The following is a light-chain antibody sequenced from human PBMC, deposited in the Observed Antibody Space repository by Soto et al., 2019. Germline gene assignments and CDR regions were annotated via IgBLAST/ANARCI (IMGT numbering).Light chain of an antibody. Sequence: DIVMTQSPDSLAVSLGERATINCQSSQSLFYSANNKNSLAWYQQKPGQPPKLLIYWASTRESVVPDRFGGSGACTDFTLTISSLLAEDGAVYYGQQYYNISYTVGQGTKLEIK. J-gene: IGKJ2*01. CDR2: WAS. CDR1: QSLFYSANNKNS. CDR3: QQYYNISYT. V-gene: IGKV4-1*01.